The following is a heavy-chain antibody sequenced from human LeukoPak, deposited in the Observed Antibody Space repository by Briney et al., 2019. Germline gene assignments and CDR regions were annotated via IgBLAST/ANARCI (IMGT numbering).Heavy chain of an antibody. D-gene: IGHD5-12*01. Sequence: SETLSLTCTVSGGSITSHYWSWIRQPPGKGLEWIGYIDHSGSTNYNPSLTSRVTISVDTSKNQFSLKLTYVTAADTAVSYCARDPSGYDYYFDYWGQGSLVTVSS. CDR3: ARDPSGYDYYFDY. V-gene: IGHV4-59*11. CDR1: GGSITSHY. J-gene: IGHJ4*02. CDR2: IDHSGST.